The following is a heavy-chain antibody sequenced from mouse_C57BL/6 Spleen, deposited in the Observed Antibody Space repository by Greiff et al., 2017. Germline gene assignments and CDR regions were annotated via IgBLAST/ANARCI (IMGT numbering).Heavy chain of an antibody. J-gene: IGHJ2*01. D-gene: IGHD4-1*01. CDR2: ISSGGSYT. V-gene: IGHV5-6*01. CDR3: ARITGTSRFDY. CDR1: GFTFSSYG. Sequence: EVQRVESGGDLVKPGGSLKLSCAASGFTFSSYGMSWVRQTPDKRLEWVATISSGGSYTYYPDSVTGRFTISRDNAKHTLYLQMSSLKSEDTAMYYCARITGTSRFDYWGQGTTLTVSS.